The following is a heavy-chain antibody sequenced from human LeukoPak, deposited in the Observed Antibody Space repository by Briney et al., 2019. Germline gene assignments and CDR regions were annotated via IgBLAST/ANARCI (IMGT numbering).Heavy chain of an antibody. CDR2: LGISGDYA. J-gene: IGHJ4*02. CDR1: GFTLSSYA. D-gene: IGHD6-13*01. CDR3: ARDKEQLVPQRPDY. V-gene: IGHV3-21*01. Sequence: PGGSLRLSCVASGFTLSSYAVSWVRQAPGKGLQWVSSLGISGDYAWYAGSVKGRFTISRDSSKNSLYLQMNSLRAEDTAVYYCARDKEQLVPQRPDYWGQGTLVTVSS.